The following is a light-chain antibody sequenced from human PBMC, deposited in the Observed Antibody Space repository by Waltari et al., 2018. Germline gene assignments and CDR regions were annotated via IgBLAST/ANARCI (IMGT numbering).Light chain of an antibody. CDR3: CSYAGSSTYV. J-gene: IGLJ1*01. Sequence: QSALTQPASVSGSPGQSITISCTGTSSDVGNYNLVSWYQQHPGKAPKLMISAGSKRPSCVSNRFYGAKAGNTASLTISGLQAEDEADYYCCSYAGSSTYVFGTGTKVTVL. CDR1: SSDVGNYNL. CDR2: AGS. V-gene: IGLV2-23*01.